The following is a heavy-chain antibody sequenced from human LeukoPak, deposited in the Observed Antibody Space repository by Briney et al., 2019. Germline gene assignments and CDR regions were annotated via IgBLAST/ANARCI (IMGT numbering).Heavy chain of an antibody. CDR1: GGSISSGGYY. CDR3: AREVIRYFDWPSVFDY. J-gene: IGHJ4*02. V-gene: IGHV4-31*03. CDR2: IYYSGST. Sequence: SQTLSLTCTVSGGSISSGGYYWSWIRQHPGKGLEWIGYIYYSGSTYYNPSLKSRVTISVDTSKNQFSLKLSSVTAADTAVYYCAREVIRYFDWPSVFDYWGQGTLVTVSS. D-gene: IGHD3-9*01.